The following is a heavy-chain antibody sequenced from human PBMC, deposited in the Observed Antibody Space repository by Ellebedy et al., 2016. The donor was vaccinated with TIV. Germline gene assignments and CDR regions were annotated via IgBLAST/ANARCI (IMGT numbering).Heavy chain of an antibody. CDR1: GFIFSSYG. Sequence: GESLKISCAASGFIFSSYGMHWVRQAPGKGLEWVAVTSDDEGDKNYADSVKGRFTISRDNSKNTVYLQMDSLRAEDTAVYYCAKERTSLHSEGAVLDSWGQGTLVTVSS. V-gene: IGHV3-30*18. D-gene: IGHD2-15*01. CDR3: AKERTSLHSEGAVLDS. J-gene: IGHJ4*02. CDR2: TSDDEGDK.